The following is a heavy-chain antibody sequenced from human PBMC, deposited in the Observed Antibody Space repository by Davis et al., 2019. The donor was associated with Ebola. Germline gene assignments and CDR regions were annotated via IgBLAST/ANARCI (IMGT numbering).Heavy chain of an antibody. Sequence: ASVKVSCKASGYTFTSYGISWVRQAPGQGLEWMGWISAYNGNTNYAQKLQGRVTMTTDTSTSTAYMELRSLRSDDTAVYYCASITMVRGVFDYWGQGTLVTVSS. V-gene: IGHV1-18*04. CDR2: ISAYNGNT. CDR3: ASITMVRGVFDY. J-gene: IGHJ4*02. CDR1: GYTFTSYG. D-gene: IGHD3-10*01.